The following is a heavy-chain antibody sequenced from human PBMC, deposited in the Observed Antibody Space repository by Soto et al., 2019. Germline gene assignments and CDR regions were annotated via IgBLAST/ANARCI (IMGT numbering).Heavy chain of an antibody. CDR1: AFTLSTYD. J-gene: IGHJ6*02. D-gene: IGHD2-15*01. Sequence: LRLSCAASAFTLSTYDLHWVRPTTGKGLEWVSAIGAADDPYYLGSVKGRFTISRENAKHSLYLQMNSLRAEDTAVYYCARAYSGRLPRRADYYFAMDAWGQGTTVTVSS. CDR3: ARAYSGRLPRRADYYFAMDA. V-gene: IGHV3-13*05. CDR2: IGAADDP.